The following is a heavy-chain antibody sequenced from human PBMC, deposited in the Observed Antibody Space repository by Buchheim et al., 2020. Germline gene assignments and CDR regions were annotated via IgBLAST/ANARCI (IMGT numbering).Heavy chain of an antibody. J-gene: IGHJ4*02. D-gene: IGHD5-18*01. CDR2: ISSSSSTI. CDR3: AREGYSYGILLGYFDY. CDR1: GFTFSSYS. Sequence: EVQLVESGGGLVQPGGSLRLSCAASGFTFSSYSMNWVRQAPGKGLEWVSYISSSSSTIYYADSVKGRFTISRDNAKNSLYLQMSSLRAEDTAVYYCAREGYSYGILLGYFDYWGQGTL. V-gene: IGHV3-48*01.